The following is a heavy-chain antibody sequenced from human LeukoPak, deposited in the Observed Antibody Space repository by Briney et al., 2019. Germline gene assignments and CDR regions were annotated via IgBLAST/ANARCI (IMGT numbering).Heavy chain of an antibody. V-gene: IGHV4-38-2*02. CDR3: ARGPHCSSTSCYEGNYYMDV. D-gene: IGHD2-2*01. Sequence: SETLSLTCSVSGGSITVYYWNWIRQPPGKGLEWIGSIYHSGSTNYNPSLKSRVTISVDTSKNQFSLKLISVTAADTAVYYCARGPHCSSTSCYEGNYYMDVWGRGTTVTVSS. CDR1: GGSITVYY. CDR2: IYHSGST. J-gene: IGHJ6*03.